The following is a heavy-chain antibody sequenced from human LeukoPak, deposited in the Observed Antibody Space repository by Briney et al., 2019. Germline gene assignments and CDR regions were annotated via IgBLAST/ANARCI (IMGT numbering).Heavy chain of an antibody. J-gene: IGHJ4*02. CDR1: GYTFTGYY. CDR3: ARVAQWGKVDY. D-gene: IGHD1-26*01. CDR2: INPNSGGT. Sequence: GASVKVSCKASGYTFTGYYMHWVRQAPGQGLEWMGWINPNSGGTNYAQKFQGRVTMTRDTSISTAYMELSSLRSEDTAVYYCARVAQWGKVDYWGQGTLVTVSS. V-gene: IGHV1-2*02.